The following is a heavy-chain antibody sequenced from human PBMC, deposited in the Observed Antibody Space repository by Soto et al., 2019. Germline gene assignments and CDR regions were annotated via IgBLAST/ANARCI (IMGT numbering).Heavy chain of an antibody. D-gene: IGHD1-1*01. CDR3: AKEGTGTLLDWFDS. Sequence: EVQLVESGGGLVKPGGSLRLSCAASGFTFSSYSMNWVRQAPGKGLEWVSCISSSSNYIYYADSVKGRFTISRDNAKNSLYLQINSLRAEDTAVYYCAKEGTGTLLDWFDSWGQGTLVTVYS. CDR1: GFTFSSYS. CDR2: ISSSSNYI. V-gene: IGHV3-21*01. J-gene: IGHJ5*01.